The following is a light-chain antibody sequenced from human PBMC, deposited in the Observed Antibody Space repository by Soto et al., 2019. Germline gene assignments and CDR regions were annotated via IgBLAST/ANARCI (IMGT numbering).Light chain of an antibody. CDR2: EVT. CDR1: SSDVGGYKY. CDR3: MSYTSSSTHVL. V-gene: IGLV2-14*01. Sequence: QAVVTQPASVSGSPGQSITISCIGTSSDVGGYKYVSWYQQNPGKAPKLMIYEVTNRPSGVSNRFSGSKSGNTASLSISGLQAEDEADYYCMSYTSSSTHVLFGGGTQLTVL. J-gene: IGLJ2*01.